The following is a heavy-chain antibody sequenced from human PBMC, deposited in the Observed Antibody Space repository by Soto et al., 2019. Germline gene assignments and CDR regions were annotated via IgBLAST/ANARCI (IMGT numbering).Heavy chain of an antibody. D-gene: IGHD3-10*01. CDR3: AGYRAGGYYYYGMDV. CDR1: VGTFSSYA. V-gene: IGHV1-69*13. CDR2: IIPIFGTA. Sequence: VKFSGKASVGTFSSYASSWVRQAPGQGLEWMGGIIPIFGTANYAQKFQGRVTITADESTSTAYMELSSLRSEDTAVYYCAGYRAGGYYYYGMDVWGQGTTVTVSS. J-gene: IGHJ6*02.